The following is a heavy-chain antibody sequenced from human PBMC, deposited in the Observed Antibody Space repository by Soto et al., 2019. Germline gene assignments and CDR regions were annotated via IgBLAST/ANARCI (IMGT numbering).Heavy chain of an antibody. CDR1: GYTFTGYY. CDR2: TNPNSGGT. CDR3: ARDLRRLRGTLTHSDY. Sequence: ASVKVSCKASGYTFTGYYMHWVRQAPGQGLEWMGWTNPNSGGTNYAQKFQGRVTMTRDTSISTAYMELSRLRSDDTAVYYCARDLRRLRGTLTHSDYWGQGTLVTVSS. J-gene: IGHJ4*02. V-gene: IGHV1-2*02. D-gene: IGHD2-15*01.